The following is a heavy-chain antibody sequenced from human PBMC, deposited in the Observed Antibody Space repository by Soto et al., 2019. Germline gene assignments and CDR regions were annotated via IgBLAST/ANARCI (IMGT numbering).Heavy chain of an antibody. D-gene: IGHD6-6*01. V-gene: IGHV4-34*01. CDR1: GGSFSVYY. CDR3: ARFVVGLEGGLAARRPSYSYYMDV. CDR2: INHSGST. Sequence: ASETLSLTCAVYGGSFSVYYWSWIRKPPGKGLEWIGEINHSGSTNYNPSLKSRVTISVDTSKNQFSLKLSSVTAADTAVYYCARFVVGLEGGLAARRPSYSYYMDVWGKGTTVTVTS. J-gene: IGHJ6*03.